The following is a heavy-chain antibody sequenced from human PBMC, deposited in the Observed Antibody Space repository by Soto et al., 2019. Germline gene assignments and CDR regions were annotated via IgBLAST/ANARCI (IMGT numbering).Heavy chain of an antibody. J-gene: IGHJ3*02. V-gene: IGHV5-10-1*01. CDR2: IDPNDSER. CDR1: GYRFTSYW. CDR3: ARLGFSLGAFDI. D-gene: IGHD7-27*01. Sequence: LKISCKGSGYRFTSYWIGWVCQKPGKGLEWMGKIDPNDSERNYSPSFQGHVIISADKSISTAYLQWSSLKASDTAMYYCARLGFSLGAFDIWGQGTTVTVSS.